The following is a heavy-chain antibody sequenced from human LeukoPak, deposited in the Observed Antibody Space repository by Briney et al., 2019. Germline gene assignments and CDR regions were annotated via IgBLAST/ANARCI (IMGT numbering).Heavy chain of an antibody. Sequence: SETLSLTCAVYGGSFSGYYWSWIRQPPGKGLEWIGEINHSGSTNYNPSLKSRVTISVDTSKNQFSLKLSSVTAADTAVYYCARGGRYYYDRSGYYSFDPWGQGTLVTVSS. CDR2: INHSGST. CDR1: GGSFSGYY. CDR3: ARGGRYYYDRSGYYSFDP. D-gene: IGHD3-22*01. V-gene: IGHV4-34*01. J-gene: IGHJ5*02.